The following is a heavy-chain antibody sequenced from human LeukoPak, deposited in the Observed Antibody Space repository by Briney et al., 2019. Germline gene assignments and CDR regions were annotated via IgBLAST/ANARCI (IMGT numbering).Heavy chain of an antibody. CDR1: GFTFTNHW. CDR3: ARGRTSAWYWDS. Sequence: PGGSLRLSCVTSGFTFTNHWMSWVRQAPGKGLEWVANIREDGGHTNYVDSVRGRFTISRDNVKNSLFLQMNSLRAEDTALYFCARGRTSAWYWDSWGQGTLVTVSS. D-gene: IGHD6-19*01. J-gene: IGHJ4*02. V-gene: IGHV3-7*04. CDR2: IREDGGHT.